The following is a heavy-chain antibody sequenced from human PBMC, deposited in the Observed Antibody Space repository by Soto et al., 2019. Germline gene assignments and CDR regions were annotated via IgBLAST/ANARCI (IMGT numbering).Heavy chain of an antibody. Sequence: QVQLVQSGAEVQKPGSSVKVSCKASGGTFSSYAISWVRQAPGQGLEWMGGIIPIFGTANYAQKFQGRVTITADESTSTAYMELSSLRSEDTAVYYCARDHYYDSSGYRRKNWFDPWGQGTLVTVSS. CDR2: IIPIFGTA. CDR3: ARDHYYDSSGYRRKNWFDP. J-gene: IGHJ5*02. D-gene: IGHD3-22*01. CDR1: GGTFSSYA. V-gene: IGHV1-69*01.